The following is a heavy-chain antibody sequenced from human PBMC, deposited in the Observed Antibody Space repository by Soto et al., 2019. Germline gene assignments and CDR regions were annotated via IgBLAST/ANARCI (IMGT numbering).Heavy chain of an antibody. CDR1: EFTFSTYA. V-gene: IGHV3-23*01. Sequence: EVQLLESGGGLIQPGGSLRLSCAASEFTFSTYAMTWCRQAPGKGLELVSAISGGGGSTYYADSVKGRFTISRDNSKNTLYLQTTSLRAEYTGVYYCAKKFVIWNDPWAMDVWGQGTTVTVSS. D-gene: IGHD1-1*01. J-gene: IGHJ6*02. CDR2: ISGGGGST. CDR3: AKKFVIWNDPWAMDV.